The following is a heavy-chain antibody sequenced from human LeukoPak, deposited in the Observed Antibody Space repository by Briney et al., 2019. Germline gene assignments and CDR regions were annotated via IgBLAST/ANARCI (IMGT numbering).Heavy chain of an antibody. J-gene: IGHJ4*02. CDR2: IYYSGST. V-gene: IGHV4-39*01. Sequence: SSETLSLTCTVSGGSISSSSYYWGWIRQPPGKGLEWIGSIYYSGSTYYNPSLKSRVTISVDTSKNQFSLKLSSVTAADTAVYYCARRSSSWYGFDYWGQGTLVTVSS. CDR1: GGSISSSSYY. D-gene: IGHD6-13*01. CDR3: ARRSSSWYGFDY.